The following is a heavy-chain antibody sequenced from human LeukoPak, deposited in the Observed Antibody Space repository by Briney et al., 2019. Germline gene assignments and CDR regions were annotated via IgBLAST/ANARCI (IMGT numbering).Heavy chain of an antibody. J-gene: IGHJ4*02. V-gene: IGHV3-30*18. D-gene: IGHD3-22*01. Sequence: GGSLRLSCAASGFTFSSYSMNWVRQAPGKGLEWVAVISYDGSNKYYADSVKGRFTISRDNSKNTLYLQMNSLRAEDTAVYYCAKDYDSSGYYETPKKYYFDYWGQGTLVTVSS. CDR2: ISYDGSNK. CDR3: AKDYDSSGYYETPKKYYFDY. CDR1: GFTFSSYS.